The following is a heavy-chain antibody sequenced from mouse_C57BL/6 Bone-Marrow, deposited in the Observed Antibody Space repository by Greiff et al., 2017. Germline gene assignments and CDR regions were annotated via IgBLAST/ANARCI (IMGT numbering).Heavy chain of an antibody. D-gene: IGHD2-1*01. CDR3: ARDAYYGKAMDY. CDR1: GFTFSDFY. V-gene: IGHV7-1*01. CDR2: SRNKANDYTT. Sequence: EVKLVESGGGLVQSGRSLRLSCATSGFTFSDFYMEWVRQAPGKGLEWIAASRNKANDYTTEYSASVKGRFIVSRDTSQSILYLQMNALRAEDTAIYYCARDAYYGKAMDYWGQGTSVTVSS. J-gene: IGHJ4*01.